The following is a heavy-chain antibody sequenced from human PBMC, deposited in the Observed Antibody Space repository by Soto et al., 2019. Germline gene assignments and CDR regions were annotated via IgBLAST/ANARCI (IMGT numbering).Heavy chain of an antibody. CDR1: GGSISTYY. CDR3: ARGDGIQLGSLAGRYYYHKMDV. V-gene: IGHV4-59*01. CDR2: IYYSGTA. J-gene: IGHJ6*02. Sequence: QVQLRESGPGLVKSSETLSRTCTVSGGSISTYYWSWVRQPPGKGLEWIGYIYYSGTATYNPSLRSRVTISVDTSKNQFSLRLSSVTAADTAVYYCARGDGIQLGSLAGRYYYHKMDVWGQGTTVTVYS. D-gene: IGHD1-1*01.